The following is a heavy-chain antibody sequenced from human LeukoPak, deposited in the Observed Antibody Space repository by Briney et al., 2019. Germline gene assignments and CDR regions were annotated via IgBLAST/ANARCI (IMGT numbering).Heavy chain of an antibody. J-gene: IGHJ4*02. CDR1: GASISSSSYY. CDR3: ARVSTGGPRRHFDY. V-gene: IGHV4-39*07. CDR2: ISYTGTT. D-gene: IGHD7-27*01. Sequence: SETLSLTCNVSGASISSSSYYWGWIRQSPGKRLEWIGSISYTGTTYYNPSLKSRVTMSVDTSQNQFSLKLSSVTAADTAVYYCARVSTGGPRRHFDYWGQGTLVTVSS.